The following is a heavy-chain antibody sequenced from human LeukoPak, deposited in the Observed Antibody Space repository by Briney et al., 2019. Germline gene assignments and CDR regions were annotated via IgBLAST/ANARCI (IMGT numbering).Heavy chain of an antibody. CDR3: ARSSASGYDFVSPLDY. Sequence: KASQTLSLTCTVSGGSISSGGYYWSWIRQHAGKGLELIGYIYYSGSTYYNPSIKSRVTISVDTSKNQYSLKLSSVTAADTAVYYCARSSASGYDFVSPLDYWGQGTLVTVSS. V-gene: IGHV4-31*03. D-gene: IGHD5-12*01. CDR1: GGSISSGGYY. CDR2: IYYSGST. J-gene: IGHJ4*02.